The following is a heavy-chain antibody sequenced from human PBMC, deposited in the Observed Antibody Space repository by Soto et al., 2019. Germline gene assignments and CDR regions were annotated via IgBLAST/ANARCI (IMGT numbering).Heavy chain of an antibody. J-gene: IGHJ5*02. V-gene: IGHV3-7*04. CDR3: AKGMAVAANWFDP. CDR2: IRQDGSEK. CDR1: GFTLSSYW. Sequence: GGSPRLSCAASGFTLSSYWMNWVRQVPGKRPEWVANIRQDGSEKYYVDSVKGRFTISRDNAKNSLYLQMSSLRAEDTAVYYCAKGMAVAANWFDPWGRGTLVTVSS. D-gene: IGHD6-19*01.